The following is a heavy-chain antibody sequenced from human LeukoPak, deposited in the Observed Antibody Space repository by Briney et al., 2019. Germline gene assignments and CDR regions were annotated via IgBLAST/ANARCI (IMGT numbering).Heavy chain of an antibody. CDR1: GFTFSNYW. V-gene: IGHV3-7*05. J-gene: IGHJ6*02. CDR2: IKQGGSEK. Sequence: PGGSLRLSCAASGFTFSNYWITWVRQAPGKGLEWVANIKQGGSEKHYVDSVKGRFTISRDDAKNSLYLQMNSLRIEDTAVYYCAREGQQSYGMDVWGQGTTVTVPS. D-gene: IGHD6-13*01. CDR3: AREGQQSYGMDV.